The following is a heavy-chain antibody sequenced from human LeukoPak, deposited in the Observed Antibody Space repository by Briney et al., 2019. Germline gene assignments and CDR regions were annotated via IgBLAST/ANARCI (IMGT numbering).Heavy chain of an antibody. D-gene: IGHD2-15*01. Sequence: PSDTLSLTCTVSGGSTSSYYWSWIRQPPGKGLEWIGYIFYSGSTNYNPSLKSRVTISVDTSKNQFSLKLSSVTAADTAVYYCARGSFGYCSGGSCYLRSWFDPWGQGTLVTVSS. CDR3: ARGSFGYCSGGSCYLRSWFDP. V-gene: IGHV4-59*07. CDR1: GGSTSSYY. J-gene: IGHJ5*02. CDR2: IFYSGST.